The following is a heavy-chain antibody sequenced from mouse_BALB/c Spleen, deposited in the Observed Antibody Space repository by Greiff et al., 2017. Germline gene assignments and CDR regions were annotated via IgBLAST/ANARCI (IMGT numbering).Heavy chain of an antibody. CDR1: GYTFTSYW. J-gene: IGHJ3*01. V-gene: IGHV1S22*01. CDR3: TRSGTGSWFAY. D-gene: IGHD4-1*01. CDR2: IYPGSGST. Sequence: KQPGSELVRPGASVKLSCKASGYTFTSYWMHWVKQRPGQGLEWIGNIYPGSGSTNYDEKFKSKATLTVDTSSSTAYMQLSSLTSEDSAVYYCTRSGTGSWFAYWGQGTLVTVSA.